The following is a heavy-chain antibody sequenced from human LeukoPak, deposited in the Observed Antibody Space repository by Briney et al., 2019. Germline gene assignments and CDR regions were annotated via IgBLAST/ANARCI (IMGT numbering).Heavy chain of an antibody. CDR2: ISNVGSST. Sequence: GGSLRLSCAASGFTFSSSWMHWVRQAPGKGLVWVSRISNVGSSTYYADSVKGRFTISRDNAKNTVYLQMNSLRAEDTAVYYCARDYLGWFDPWGQGTLVTVSS. J-gene: IGHJ5*02. V-gene: IGHV3-74*01. CDR1: GFTFSSSW. CDR3: ARDYLGWFDP.